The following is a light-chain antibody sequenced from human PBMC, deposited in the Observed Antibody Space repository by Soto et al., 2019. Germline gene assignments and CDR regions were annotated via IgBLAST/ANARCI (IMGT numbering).Light chain of an antibody. CDR3: QQTTHFT. Sequence: DIQMTQSPSTLAASVGDTVTMTCRRSSKWLAWYQKKPGKASKLLFYDVCNLERGVPPRFSGSTSVAEATLTITGLHPDDHGKNYCQQTTHFTFRQGTKVDIK. CDR2: DVC. J-gene: IGKJ2*01. V-gene: IGKV1-5*01. CDR1: RSSKW.